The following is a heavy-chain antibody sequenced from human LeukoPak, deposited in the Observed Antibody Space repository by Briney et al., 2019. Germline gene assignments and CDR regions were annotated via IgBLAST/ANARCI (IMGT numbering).Heavy chain of an antibody. CDR3: ARGGSGYDILTAPSFDY. J-gene: IGHJ4*02. CDR1: GFTFSSYG. D-gene: IGHD3-9*01. CDR2: IWYDGSNK. V-gene: IGHV3-33*01. Sequence: PGGSLRLSCAASGFTFSSYGMHWVRQAPGKGLEWVAVIWYDGSNKYYADSVKGRFTISRDNSKNTLYLQMNSLRAEDTAVYYCARGGSGYDILTAPSFDYWGQGTLVTVSS.